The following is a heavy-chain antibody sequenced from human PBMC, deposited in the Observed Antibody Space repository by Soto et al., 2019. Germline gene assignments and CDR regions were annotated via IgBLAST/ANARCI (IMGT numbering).Heavy chain of an antibody. Sequence: GGSLRLSCAASGFTFSSYAMHWVRQAPGKGLEWVAVISYDGTNKYYADSVKGRFTISRDNSKNTPYLQMNSLRTEDTAVYYCARDPFIPVSGTGRGYYYGMDVWGQGTTVTVSS. V-gene: IGHV3-30-3*01. J-gene: IGHJ6*02. CDR1: GFTFSSYA. CDR2: ISYDGTNK. D-gene: IGHD6-19*01. CDR3: ARDPFIPVSGTGRGYYYGMDV.